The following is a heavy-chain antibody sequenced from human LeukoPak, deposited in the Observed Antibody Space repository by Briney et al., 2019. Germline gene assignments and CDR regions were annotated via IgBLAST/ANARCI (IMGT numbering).Heavy chain of an antibody. CDR2: IKQDGSEK. CDR1: GFIFSSYW. J-gene: IGHJ5*02. Sequence: PGGSLRLSCAASGFIFSSYWMSWVRQAPGKGLEWVANIKQDGSEKYYVDSVKGRFTISRDNAKNSLYLQMNSLRAEDTAVYYCARDLPEGWFDPWGQGTLVTVSS. CDR3: ARDLPEGWFDP. V-gene: IGHV3-7*01.